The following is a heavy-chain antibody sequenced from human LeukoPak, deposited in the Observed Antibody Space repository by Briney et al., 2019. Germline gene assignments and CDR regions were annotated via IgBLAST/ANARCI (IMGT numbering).Heavy chain of an antibody. D-gene: IGHD3-10*01. V-gene: IGHV3-7*03. CDR3: ARRMSGSGSYMRRGFDY. CDR1: GFTFSSYW. Sequence: PGGSLRLSCAASGFTFSSYWVSWVRQAPGKGLEWVANIKQDGSEKYYVDSVKGRFTISRDNAKNSLYLQMNSLRAEDTAVYYCARRMSGSGSYMRRGFDYWGQGTLVTVSS. J-gene: IGHJ4*02. CDR2: IKQDGSEK.